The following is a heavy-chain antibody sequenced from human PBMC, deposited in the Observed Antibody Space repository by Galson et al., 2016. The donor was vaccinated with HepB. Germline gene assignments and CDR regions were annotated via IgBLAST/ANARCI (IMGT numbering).Heavy chain of an antibody. D-gene: IGHD5-18*01. CDR2: VHSSGSS. J-gene: IGHJ2*01. Sequence: ETLSLTCTVSGDSNKVHYRSWIRQPPGKGLEWIGYVHSSGSSFYNPSLRGRVTISVDTSKNHFSLKLDSVTAADTAVYYCARGTLSCTGNSCFYRYFDLWGRGILVSVSS. CDR1: GDSNKVHY. V-gene: IGHV4-59*11. CDR3: ARGTLSCTGNSCFYRYFDL.